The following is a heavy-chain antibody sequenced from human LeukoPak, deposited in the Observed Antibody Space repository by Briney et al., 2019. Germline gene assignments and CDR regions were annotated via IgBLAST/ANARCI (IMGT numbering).Heavy chain of an antibody. CDR1: GGSFSGYY. J-gene: IGHJ4*02. V-gene: IGHV4-34*01. Sequence: SETLSLTCAVYGGSFSGYYWSWIRQPPGKGLEWIGEINHSGSTNYNPSLKSRVTISVETSKNQFSLKLSSVTAADTAVYYCARGGIAAAGTRTTPFDYWGPGTLVTVSS. CDR3: ARGGIAAAGTRTTPFDY. CDR2: INHSGST. D-gene: IGHD6-13*01.